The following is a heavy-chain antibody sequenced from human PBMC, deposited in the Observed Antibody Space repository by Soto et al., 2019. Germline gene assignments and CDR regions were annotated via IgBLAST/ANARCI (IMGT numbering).Heavy chain of an antibody. CDR1: GFTFSSYA. Sequence: PGGSLRLSCAASGFTFSSYAMSWVRQAPGKGLEWVSAISGSGGSTYYADSVKGRFTISRDNSKNTLYLQMNSLRAEDTAVYYCAKDQRDIVVVVAATSYYMDVWGKGTTVTVSS. CDR3: AKDQRDIVVVVAATSYYMDV. D-gene: IGHD2-15*01. V-gene: IGHV3-23*01. CDR2: ISGSGGST. J-gene: IGHJ6*03.